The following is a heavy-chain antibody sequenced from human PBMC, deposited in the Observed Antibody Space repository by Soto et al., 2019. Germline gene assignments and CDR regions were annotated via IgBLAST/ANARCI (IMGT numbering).Heavy chain of an antibody. V-gene: IGHV1-18*04. CDR1: GYTFTSYG. J-gene: IGHJ4*02. D-gene: IGHD6-19*01. Sequence: ASVKVSCKASGYTFTSYGISWVRQAPGQGLEWMGWIRAYNGYTNYAQKFQGRVTVSTDTSTSTAYMELRSLISDDTAVYYCARASDGYRSGWYVGYFDYWGQGTLVTVSS. CDR2: IRAYNGYT. CDR3: ARASDGYRSGWYVGYFDY.